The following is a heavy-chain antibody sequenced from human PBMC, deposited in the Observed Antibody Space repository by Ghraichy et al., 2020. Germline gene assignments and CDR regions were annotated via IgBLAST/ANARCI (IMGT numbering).Heavy chain of an antibody. V-gene: IGHV3-9*01. D-gene: IGHD5-12*01. CDR2: ISWNSGSI. CDR3: VSTFGYSGYNTHFGY. CDR1: GFTFTDYA. J-gene: IGHJ4*02. Sequence: SLRLSCATSGFTFTDYAMSWVRQPPGKGLEWVSGISWNSGSIGYADSVKGRFSISRDNAKNSLYLQMNSLRSEDTALYYCVSTFGYSGYNTHFGYWSLGTLVTVSS.